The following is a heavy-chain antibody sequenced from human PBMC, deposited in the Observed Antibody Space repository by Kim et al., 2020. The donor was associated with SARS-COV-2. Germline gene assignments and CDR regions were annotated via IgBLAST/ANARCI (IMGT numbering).Heavy chain of an antibody. CDR2: LNTNTGNP. D-gene: IGHD5-12*01. CDR3: VTTRGYTYGHPDY. V-gene: IGHV7-4-1*02. Sequence: ASVKVSCKASGYTFTSYPMNWVRQAPGQGLEWMGWLNTNTGNPTYAQGFTGRFVFSLDTSVTTAYLNISSLKAEDTAVYYCVTTRGYTYGHPDYWGQGTLVTVSS. CDR1: GYTFTSYP. J-gene: IGHJ4*02.